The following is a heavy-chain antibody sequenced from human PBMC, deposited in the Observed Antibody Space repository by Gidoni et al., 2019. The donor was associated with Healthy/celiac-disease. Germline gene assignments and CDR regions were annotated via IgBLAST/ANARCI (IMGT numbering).Heavy chain of an antibody. CDR1: GFTFSSYG. Sequence: QVQLVESGGGVVQPGWSLRLSCAASGFTFSSYGMHWVRQAPGKGLELVAVIWYDGSNKYYADSVKGRFTISRDNSKNTLYLQMNSLRAEDTAVYYCARGSQQLVYYFDYWGQGTLVTVSS. CDR2: IWYDGSNK. D-gene: IGHD6-13*01. V-gene: IGHV3-33*01. CDR3: ARGSQQLVYYFDY. J-gene: IGHJ4*02.